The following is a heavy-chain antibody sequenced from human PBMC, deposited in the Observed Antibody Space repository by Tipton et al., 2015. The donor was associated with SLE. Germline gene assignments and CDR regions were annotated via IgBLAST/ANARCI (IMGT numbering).Heavy chain of an antibody. Sequence: TLSLTCTVFGGSISDSSHYWNWIRQSPGKGLEWIACVCNSVSTNYDPSLKSRGTISVDTSKNHFSLELTSVTAADTAVYYCARQRLRLLSPLDAWGQGTTVTVS. CDR1: GGSISDSSHY. CDR2: VCNSVST. D-gene: IGHD3-10*01. V-gene: IGHV4-59*08. CDR3: ARQRLRLLSPLDA. J-gene: IGHJ6*02.